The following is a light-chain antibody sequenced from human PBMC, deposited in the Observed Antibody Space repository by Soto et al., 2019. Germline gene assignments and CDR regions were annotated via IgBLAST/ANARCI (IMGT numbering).Light chain of an antibody. CDR1: QSVSSN. V-gene: IGKV3-15*01. J-gene: IGKJ4*01. Sequence: EIVMTQSPATLSVSPGERATLSCRASQSVSSNLAWYQQKPGQAPSLPIFGASTRATGFPARFSGSGSRTDINLTISCLKSEGFAVYYCQKYNNWPPLTFGGGTKVVIK. CDR2: GAS. CDR3: QKYNNWPPLT.